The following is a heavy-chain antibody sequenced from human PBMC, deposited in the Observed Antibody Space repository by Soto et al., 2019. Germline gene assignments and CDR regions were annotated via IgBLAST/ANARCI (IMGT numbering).Heavy chain of an antibody. D-gene: IGHD3-10*01. Sequence: QVQLVESGGGVAQPGRSLRLSCAASGFTFSSYGMHWVRQAPGKGLEWVAVIWYDGSNKYYADSVKGRFTISRDNSKNTLYLQMNSLRAEDTAVYYCARGSGYYGSGSDYWGQGTLVTVSS. CDR3: ARGSGYYGSGSDY. CDR2: IWYDGSNK. V-gene: IGHV3-33*01. CDR1: GFTFSSYG. J-gene: IGHJ4*02.